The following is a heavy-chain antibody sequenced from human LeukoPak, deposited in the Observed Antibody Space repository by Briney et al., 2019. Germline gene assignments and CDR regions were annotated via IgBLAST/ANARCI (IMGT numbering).Heavy chain of an antibody. Sequence: GGSLRLSCAASGFTFRNAWMSWVRQAPGKGLEWVGRIKSKTDGGTTDYAAPVKGRFTISRDDSKNTLYLQMNSLKTEDTAVYYCTTASSGWPFDYWGQGTLVTVSS. CDR2: IKSKTDGGTT. J-gene: IGHJ4*02. CDR3: TTASSGWPFDY. D-gene: IGHD6-19*01. CDR1: GFTFRNAW. V-gene: IGHV3-15*01.